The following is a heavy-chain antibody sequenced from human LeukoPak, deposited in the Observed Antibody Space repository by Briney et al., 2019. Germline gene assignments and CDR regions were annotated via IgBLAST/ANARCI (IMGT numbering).Heavy chain of an antibody. CDR1: GYSFTTYW. J-gene: IGHJ4*02. D-gene: IGHD3-10*01. V-gene: IGHV5-51*01. CDR2: IYPGDSDT. Sequence: GESLKISCKGSGYSFTTYWIGWVRQMPGKGLEWMGIIYPGDSDTRYSPSFQGQVTISADKSIITAYLQWSSLKASDTAMYYCARQRRFGELLSYYFDYWGQGTLVTVSS. CDR3: ARQRRFGELLSYYFDY.